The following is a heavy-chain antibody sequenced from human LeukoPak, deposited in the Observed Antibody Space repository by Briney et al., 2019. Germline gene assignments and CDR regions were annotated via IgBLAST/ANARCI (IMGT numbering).Heavy chain of an antibody. J-gene: IGHJ4*02. V-gene: IGHV1-18*01. CDR1: GYTLTSYG. CDR2: ISAYNGNT. CDR3: ARAVVVATTPDY. Sequence: ASVKVSCKASGYTLTSYGINWVRQAPGQGLEWMGWISAYNGNTNYAQKLQGRVTMTTDTSTSTAYMELRSLRSDDTAVYYCARAVVVATTPDYWGQGTLVTVSS. D-gene: IGHD2-15*01.